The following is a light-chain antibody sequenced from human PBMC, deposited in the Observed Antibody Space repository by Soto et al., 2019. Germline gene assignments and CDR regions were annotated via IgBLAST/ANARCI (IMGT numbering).Light chain of an antibody. V-gene: IGKV3-20*01. CDR2: GAS. J-gene: IGKJ3*01. Sequence: EIVLTQSPGTLSLSPGERATLSCRASQSVSSNNLAWYQQRPGQAPRVVIYGASTRATGIPERFSGSGSGTGFTLTISRLEPEDFAVYYGEQYGRSPFTFGPRTKVDSK. CDR1: QSVSSNN. CDR3: EQYGRSPFT.